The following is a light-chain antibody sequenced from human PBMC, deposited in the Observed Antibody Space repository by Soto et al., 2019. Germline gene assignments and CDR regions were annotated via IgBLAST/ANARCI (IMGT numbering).Light chain of an antibody. CDR1: QSVSNN. CDR2: GAS. J-gene: IGKJ4*01. V-gene: IGKV3-15*01. Sequence: EIVMTQSPATLSVSPGERATLSCRASQSVSNNLAWYQQKPGQAPRLLIYGASTRATGIPATFSGSGPGTESNLTISTLQSKDFAVYYCQQYNNWLGTFGGGTVVDIK. CDR3: QQYNNWLGT.